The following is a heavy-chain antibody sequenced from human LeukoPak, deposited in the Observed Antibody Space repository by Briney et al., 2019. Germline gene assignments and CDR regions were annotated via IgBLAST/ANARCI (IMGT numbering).Heavy chain of an antibody. Sequence: PGGSLRLSCAASGFTFSTFAMIWVRQPPGKGLEWVSSIFPSGGEIHYADSVRGRFTISRDNSKSTLSLQMNSLSAEDTAIYYCATYRRVLLPFESWGQGTLVTVSS. CDR3: ATYRRVLLPFES. CDR1: GFTFSTFA. J-gene: IGHJ4*02. CDR2: IFPSGGEI. V-gene: IGHV3-23*01. D-gene: IGHD2-8*02.